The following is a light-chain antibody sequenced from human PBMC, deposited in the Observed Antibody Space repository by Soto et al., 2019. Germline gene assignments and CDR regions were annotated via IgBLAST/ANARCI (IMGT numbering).Light chain of an antibody. V-gene: IGLV1-40*01. Sequence: QSVLTQPPSVSGALGQRVTISCTGITSNIGAGYDVHWYQLLPGRAPKLLIYGNTNRPSGVPDRFSGSKSATSASLAITGLQAEDEADYYCGSWDSSLSAYVFATGTKLTVL. J-gene: IGLJ1*01. CDR3: GSWDSSLSAYV. CDR1: TSNIGAGYD. CDR2: GNT.